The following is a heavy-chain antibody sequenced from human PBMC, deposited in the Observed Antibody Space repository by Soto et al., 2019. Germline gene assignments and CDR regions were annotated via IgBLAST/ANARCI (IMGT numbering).Heavy chain of an antibody. CDR1: GFTFTSSA. CDR2: IVVGSGNT. V-gene: IGHV1-58*01. CDR3: AAEGGYDHPLYYYYGMDV. D-gene: IGHD5-12*01. Sequence: ASVKVSCKASGFTFTSSAVQWVRQARGQRLEWIGWIVVGSGNTNYAQKFQERVTITRDMSTSTAYMELSSLRSEDTAVYYCAAEGGYDHPLYYYYGMDVWGQGTTVTVSS. J-gene: IGHJ6*02.